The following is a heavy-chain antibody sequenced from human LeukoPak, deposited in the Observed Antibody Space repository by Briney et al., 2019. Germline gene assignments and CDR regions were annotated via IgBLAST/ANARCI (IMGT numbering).Heavy chain of an antibody. V-gene: IGHV3-64*02. Sequence: PGGSLRLSSAASGLTFSGYSMHWVRQAPGKGLEDVAYISGSGDGTEYADSVKGRLTISRDDCKTTLFLQMGSLRDEGMAVYDCARQKGSGANWFDHWGQGTLVSVCS. CDR2: ISGSGDGT. CDR1: GLTFSGYS. CDR3: ARQKGSGANWFDH. D-gene: IGHD3-10*01. J-gene: IGHJ5*02.